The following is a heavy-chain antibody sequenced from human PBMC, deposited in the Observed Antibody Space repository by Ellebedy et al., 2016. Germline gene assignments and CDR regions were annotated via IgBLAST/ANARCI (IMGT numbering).Heavy chain of an antibody. V-gene: IGHV1-8*01. Sequence: ASVKVSXXASGYTFTSYDINWVRQATGQGLEWMGWMNPNSGNTGYAQKFQGRVTMTRNTSISTAYMELSSLRSEDTAVYYCARGGYRGSYSLSDYYYYYMDVWGKGTTVTVSS. CDR2: MNPNSGNT. D-gene: IGHD1-26*01. CDR3: ARGGYRGSYSLSDYYYYYMDV. J-gene: IGHJ6*03. CDR1: GYTFTSYD.